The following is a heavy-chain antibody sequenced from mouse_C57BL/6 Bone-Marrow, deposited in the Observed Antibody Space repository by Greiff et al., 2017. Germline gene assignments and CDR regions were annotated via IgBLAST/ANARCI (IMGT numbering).Heavy chain of an antibody. V-gene: IGHV5-12*01. Sequence: EVKLVESGGGLVQPGGSLKLSCAASGFTFSDYYMYWVRQTPEKRLEWVAYISNGGGSTYSPDTVKGRFTISRDNAKNTLYLQMSRLKSEDTAMYYCARQDYYYGSFDYWGQGTLVTVSA. CDR3: ARQDYYYGSFDY. D-gene: IGHD1-1*01. CDR1: GFTFSDYY. CDR2: ISNGGGST. J-gene: IGHJ3*01.